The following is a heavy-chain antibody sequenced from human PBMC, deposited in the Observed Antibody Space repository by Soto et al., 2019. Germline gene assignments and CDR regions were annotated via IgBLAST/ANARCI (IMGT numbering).Heavy chain of an antibody. V-gene: IGHV1-46*01. CDR1: GYTFTSYY. D-gene: IGHD4-17*01. CDR3: ARGGPTHDYGDNNWFDP. CDR2: INPSGGST. Sequence: ASVKVSCKASGYTFTSYYMHWVRQAPGQGLEWMGIINPSGGSTSYAQKFQGRVTMTRDTSTSTVYMELSSLRSEDTAVYYCARGGPTHDYGDNNWFDPWGQGTLVTAPQ. J-gene: IGHJ5*02.